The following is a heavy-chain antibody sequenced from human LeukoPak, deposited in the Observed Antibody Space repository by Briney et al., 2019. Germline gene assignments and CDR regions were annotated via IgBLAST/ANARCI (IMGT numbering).Heavy chain of an antibody. CDR2: IHYSGST. CDR1: GDSLSSYY. J-gene: IGHJ4*02. V-gene: IGHV4-59*01. Sequence: SETLSLTCSVSGDSLSSYYWSWMRRPPGEGLEWIGYIHYSGSTNYNPSLKSRVSMSVDTSKNHFSLKLSSVTAADTAVYYCARGGCDSTGYYSIFDSWGQGTLVTVSS. D-gene: IGHD3-22*01. CDR3: ARGGCDSTGYYSIFDS.